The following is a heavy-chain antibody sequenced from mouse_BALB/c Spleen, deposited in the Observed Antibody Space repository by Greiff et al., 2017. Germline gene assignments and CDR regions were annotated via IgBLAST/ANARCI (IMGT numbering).Heavy chain of an antibody. CDR2: ISSGGSYT. V-gene: IGHV5-6*01. Sequence: EVKVVESGGDLVKPGGSLKLSCAASGFTFSSYGMSWVRQTPDKRLEWVATISSGGSYTYYPDSVKGRFTISRDNAKNTLYLQMSSLKSEDTAMYDGARQGMDYWGQGTSVTVSS. J-gene: IGHJ4*01. CDR1: GFTFSSYG. CDR3: ARQGMDY.